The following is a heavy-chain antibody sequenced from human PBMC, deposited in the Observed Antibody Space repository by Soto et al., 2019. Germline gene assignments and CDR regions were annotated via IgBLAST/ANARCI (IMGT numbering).Heavy chain of an antibody. V-gene: IGHV3-13*01. J-gene: IGHJ6*03. CDR3: ARSVWGSDTTRHYYMDV. CDR1: GFTFSSYD. D-gene: IGHD7-27*01. CDR2: IGTAGDT. Sequence: GGSLRLSCAASGFTFSSYDMHWVRQATGKGLEWVSAIGTAGDTYYPGSVKGRFTISRENAKNSLYLQMNSLRAGDTAVYYCARSVWGSDTTRHYYMDVWGKGTTVTVSS.